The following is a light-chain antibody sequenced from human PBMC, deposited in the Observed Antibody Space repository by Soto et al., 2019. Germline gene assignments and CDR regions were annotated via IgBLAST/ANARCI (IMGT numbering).Light chain of an antibody. CDR3: QQRSEWPRT. CDR2: GAS. CDR1: QSVSSS. Sequence: EIVLTQSPATLSLSPGERATLSCRASQSVSSSLAWYQQKPGQAPRLLIYGASTRATGIPARFSGSGSGTEFTLAISSLEPEDFAVYYCQQRSEWPRTFGQGTKV. V-gene: IGKV3-11*01. J-gene: IGKJ1*01.